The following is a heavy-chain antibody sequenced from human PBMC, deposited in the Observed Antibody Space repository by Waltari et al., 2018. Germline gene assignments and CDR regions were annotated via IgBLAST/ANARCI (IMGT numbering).Heavy chain of an antibody. CDR1: GYTFTRSD. J-gene: IGHJ6*03. V-gene: IGHV1-8*01. D-gene: IGHD6-13*01. Sequence: QVQPAQSGAEVKKPLASVKVSCKASGYTFTRSDTTSVRQATGQGIERMGWMNPNSGNTGYAKKFQGRITMTRNTSISTAHMELSGLTSEDTAVYYCARGIASAGRPAGHYYYYMDVWGKGTTVTVSS. CDR3: ARGIASAGRPAGHYYYYMDV. CDR2: MNPNSGNT.